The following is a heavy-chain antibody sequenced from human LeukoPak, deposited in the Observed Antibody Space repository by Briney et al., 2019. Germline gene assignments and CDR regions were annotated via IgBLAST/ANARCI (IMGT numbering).Heavy chain of an antibody. D-gene: IGHD3-9*01. CDR3: ARAVGSFDWLPLFDY. CDR2: IYHSVIT. Sequence: SETLSVTCTVSGFSIRSGFYWGWIRQPPGKGLEWIGNIYHSVITYYTPSLKSRVTISVDTSKNQFYLKLSSVTAADTAVYYCARAVGSFDWLPLFDYWGQGTLVTVSS. J-gene: IGHJ4*02. V-gene: IGHV4-38-2*02. CDR1: GFSIRSGFY.